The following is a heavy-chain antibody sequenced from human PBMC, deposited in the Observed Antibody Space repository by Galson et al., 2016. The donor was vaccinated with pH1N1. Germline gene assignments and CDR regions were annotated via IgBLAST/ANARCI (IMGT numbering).Heavy chain of an antibody. CDR3: ARDLTRRGSLPGYFFDS. CDR1: GFTFSSYS. Sequence: SLRLSCAASGFTFSSYSMYWVRQAPGKGMEWVSYISTGTSKYYEDSVKGRFTISRDNAKNSLYLQMNSLRAEDTAVYYFARDLTRRGSLPGYFFDSWGQGTLVAVSS. V-gene: IGHV3-48*01. CDR2: ISTGTSK. D-gene: IGHD2-15*01. J-gene: IGHJ4*02.